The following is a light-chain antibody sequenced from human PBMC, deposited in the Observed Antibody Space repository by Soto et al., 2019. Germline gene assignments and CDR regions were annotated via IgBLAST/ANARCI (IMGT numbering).Light chain of an antibody. V-gene: IGLV2-14*01. J-gene: IGLJ1*01. Sequence: QSALTQPASVSGSPGQSITISCTGTSNDVGGYNYVSWYQQHPGKAPKLMIYEVSNRPSGVSNRFSGSKSGNTASLTISGLHSDYEAPYSCSSYTRSSTLVFGTGTKVTVL. CDR2: EVS. CDR3: SSYTRSSTLV. CDR1: SNDVGGYNY.